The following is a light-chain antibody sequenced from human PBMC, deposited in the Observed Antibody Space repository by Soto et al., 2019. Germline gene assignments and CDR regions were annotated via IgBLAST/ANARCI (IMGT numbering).Light chain of an antibody. CDR2: DAS. Sequence: EIVLTQSPATLSLSPGERATLSCRASHSISNYLAWYQQKPGQAPRLLIYDASTRATGIPARFSGSGSGTDFTLTISDVQPEDFALYYCHQRQSWPRTFGQGTKVDIK. CDR3: HQRQSWPRT. CDR1: HSISNY. V-gene: IGKV3-11*01. J-gene: IGKJ1*01.